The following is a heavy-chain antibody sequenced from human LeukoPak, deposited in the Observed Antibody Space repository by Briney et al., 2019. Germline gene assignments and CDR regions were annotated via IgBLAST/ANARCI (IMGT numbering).Heavy chain of an antibody. CDR3: ARAPNWNDPFDY. CDR1: GFTFSSYG. V-gene: IGHV3-33*01. Sequence: PGGSLRLSCAASGFTFSSYGMHWVRQAPGKGLEWVAVIWYDGSNKYYADSVKGRFTISRDNSKNPLYLQMNSLRAEDTAVYYCARAPNWNDPFDYWGQGTLVTVSS. D-gene: IGHD1-20*01. J-gene: IGHJ4*02. CDR2: IWYDGSNK.